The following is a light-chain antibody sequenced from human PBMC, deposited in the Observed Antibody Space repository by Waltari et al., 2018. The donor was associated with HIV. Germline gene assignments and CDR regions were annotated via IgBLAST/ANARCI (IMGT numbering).Light chain of an antibody. V-gene: IGLV1-44*01. CDR3: ATWDDSLNGVV. CDR2: SNN. CDR1: SSNIGSNT. Sequence: QSVLTQPPSASGTPGQRVTISCSGSSSNIGSNTVNWYQQLPGTAPKVLIYSNNQRRSGVPGRVAGSKSGTSASLAISGLQSEDEAAYYCATWDDSLNGVVFGGGTTLTGL. J-gene: IGLJ2*01.